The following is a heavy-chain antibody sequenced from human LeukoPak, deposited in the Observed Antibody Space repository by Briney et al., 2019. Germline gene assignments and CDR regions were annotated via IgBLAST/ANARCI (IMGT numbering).Heavy chain of an antibody. V-gene: IGHV3-23*01. CDR3: AKAPINQYCSSTSCYLDY. CDR2: ISGSGGST. Sequence: GGSLRLSCAASGFTFSSYAMSWVRQAPGKGLEWVSAISGSGGSTYYADSVKGRFTISRDNSKNTLYLQMNSLRAEDTAVYYCAKAPINQYCSSTSCYLDYWGQGTLVTVSS. D-gene: IGHD2-2*01. J-gene: IGHJ4*02. CDR1: GFTFSSYA.